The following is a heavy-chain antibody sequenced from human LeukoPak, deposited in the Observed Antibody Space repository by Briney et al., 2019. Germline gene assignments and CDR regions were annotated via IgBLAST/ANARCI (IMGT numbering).Heavy chain of an antibody. Sequence: QPGGSLRLSCAASGFTFSSYAMSWVRQAPGKGLEWVSSISGSGGSTYYADSVKGRFTISRDNSKNTLYLQMNSLRAEDTAVDYCARKRLRGFGELSDAFDIWGQGTMVTVSS. CDR1: GFTFSSYA. D-gene: IGHD3-10*01. CDR3: ARKRLRGFGELSDAFDI. J-gene: IGHJ3*02. CDR2: ISGSGGST. V-gene: IGHV3-23*01.